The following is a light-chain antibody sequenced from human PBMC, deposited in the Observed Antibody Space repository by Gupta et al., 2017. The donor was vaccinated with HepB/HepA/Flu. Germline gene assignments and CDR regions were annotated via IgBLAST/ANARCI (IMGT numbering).Light chain of an antibody. J-gene: IGKJ1*01. CDR3: HQDDNTPRT. V-gene: IGKV4-1*01. CDR2: WAS. Sequence: DFVMTQSPDSLAVSLGERATINCKSSQSILYSSNNKNYLAWYQQKPGQPPKLLIYWASTRESGVPDRFSGSGSGTDFTLTISSLQAEDVAVYFCHQDDNTPRTFGQGTKVEIK. CDR1: QSILYSSNNKNY.